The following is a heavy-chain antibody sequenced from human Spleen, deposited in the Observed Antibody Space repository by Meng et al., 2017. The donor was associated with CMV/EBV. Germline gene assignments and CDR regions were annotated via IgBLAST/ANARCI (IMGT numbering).Heavy chain of an antibody. CDR1: GYTFTSYD. CDR3: ARFPDVVVVSAANRHYLYYGMDV. D-gene: IGHD2-2*01. CDR2: MNPNSGNT. Sequence: ASVKVSCKASGYTFTSYDINWVRQATGQGLEWMGWMNPNSGNTGYAQKFQGRVTITRNTSISTAYMELSSLRSEDTAVYYCARFPDVVVVSAANRHYLYYGMDVWGQGTSVTVSS. J-gene: IGHJ6*02. V-gene: IGHV1-8*03.